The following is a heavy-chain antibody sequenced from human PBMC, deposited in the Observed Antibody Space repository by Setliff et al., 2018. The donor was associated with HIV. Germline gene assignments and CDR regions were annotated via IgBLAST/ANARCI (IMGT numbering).Heavy chain of an antibody. J-gene: IGHJ4*01. Sequence: SETLSLTCAVSGYSITSGYSWGWIRQPPGKGLEWIGNAYHSGRSYYNPSLKSRVTVSVDTSTNHLSLRLTSVTAADTAVYYCARQTSYDRGYSYCFDEWGHGTLVTVSS. D-gene: IGHD5-18*01. V-gene: IGHV4-38-2*01. CDR1: GYSITSGYS. CDR3: ARQTSYDRGYSYCFDE. CDR2: AYHSGRS.